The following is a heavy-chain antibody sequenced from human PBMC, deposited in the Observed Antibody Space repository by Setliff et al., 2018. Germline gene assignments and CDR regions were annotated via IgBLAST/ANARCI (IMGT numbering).Heavy chain of an antibody. CDR2: IHTMSGES. D-gene: IGHD2-21*02. Sequence: GASVKVSCKASGYTFTDYPITWVRQAPGQGLEWMGWIHTMSGESTFAQGFTGRFVFSLDTSVSTAYLQIYSLKAEDTAVYYCARASRFGTAIYKGDYYMDVWGNGTTVTVSS. CDR1: GYTFTDYP. CDR3: ARASRFGTAIYKGDYYMDV. J-gene: IGHJ6*03. V-gene: IGHV7-4-1*01.